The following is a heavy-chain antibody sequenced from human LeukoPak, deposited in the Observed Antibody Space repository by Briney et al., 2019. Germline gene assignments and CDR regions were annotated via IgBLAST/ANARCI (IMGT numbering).Heavy chain of an antibody. CDR2: IYHSGST. D-gene: IGHD2-2*01. CDR1: GYSVSSGYY. Sequence: SETLSLTCAVSGYSVSSGYYWGWIRQPPGKGLEWIGSIYHSGSTYYNPSLKSRVTISVDTSKNQFSLKLSSVTAADTAGYYFVRHLPSGYYYYYMDVWGKGTTVTVS. V-gene: IGHV4-38-2*01. CDR3: VRHLPSGYYYYYMDV. J-gene: IGHJ6*03.